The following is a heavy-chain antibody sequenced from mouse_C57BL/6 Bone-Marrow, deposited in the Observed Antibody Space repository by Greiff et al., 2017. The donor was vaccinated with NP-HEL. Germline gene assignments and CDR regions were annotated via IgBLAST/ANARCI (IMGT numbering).Heavy chain of an antibody. D-gene: IGHD2-4*01. J-gene: IGHJ4*01. CDR2: IWRGGST. Sequence: QVQLQQSGPGLVQPSQSLSITCTVSGFSLTSYGVHWVRQSPGKGLEWLGVIWRGGSTDYNAAFMSRLSITKDNSKSQVFFKMNSLQADDTAIYYCAKSYYDYGGYAMDYWGQGTSVTVSS. V-gene: IGHV2-5*01. CDR1: GFSLTSYG. CDR3: AKSYYDYGGYAMDY.